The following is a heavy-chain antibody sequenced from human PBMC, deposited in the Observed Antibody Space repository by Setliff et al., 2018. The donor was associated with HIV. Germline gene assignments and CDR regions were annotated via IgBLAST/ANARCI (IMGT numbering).Heavy chain of an antibody. D-gene: IGHD3-3*01. V-gene: IGHV4-61*02. J-gene: IGHJ3*02. CDR3: ARTYNFWSGYYDAFDI. Sequence: SLTCTVSGGSISSGSYYWSWIRQPAGKGLEWIGRIYTSGSTNYNPSLKSRVTISVDTSKNQFSLKLSSVTAADTAVYYCARTYNFWSGYYDAFDIWGQGTMVTVSS. CDR2: IYTSGST. CDR1: GGSISSGSYY.